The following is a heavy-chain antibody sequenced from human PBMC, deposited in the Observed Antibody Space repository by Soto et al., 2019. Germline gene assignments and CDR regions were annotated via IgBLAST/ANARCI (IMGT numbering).Heavy chain of an antibody. Sequence: QLQLQESGPGLVKPSATLSLTCTVSGGSISSSSYYWGWIRQPPGKGLEWIGRIDSTGGTYYNPPRKRRVAISVDTSKNQCSPKPSSVTAADTAVYYCARGSGWYGGDFDYWGQGTLVTVSS. CDR1: GGSISSSSYY. D-gene: IGHD6-19*01. CDR2: IDSTGGT. J-gene: IGHJ4*02. V-gene: IGHV4-39*01. CDR3: ARGSGWYGGDFDY.